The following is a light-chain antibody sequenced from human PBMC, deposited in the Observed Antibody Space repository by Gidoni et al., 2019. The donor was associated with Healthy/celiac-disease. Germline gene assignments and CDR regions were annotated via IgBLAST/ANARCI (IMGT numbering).Light chain of an antibody. Sequence: DIVMTQSPASLAVSLGERATINCKSSQSVLYSSNNKNYLAWYQQKPGQPPKLLIYWASTRESGVPDRFSGSGSGTDFTLTISSLQAEDVVVYYCQQYYSTPPLYTFGQGTKLEIK. V-gene: IGKV4-1*01. CDR2: WAS. J-gene: IGKJ2*01. CDR3: QQYYSTPPLYT. CDR1: QSVLYSSNNKNY.